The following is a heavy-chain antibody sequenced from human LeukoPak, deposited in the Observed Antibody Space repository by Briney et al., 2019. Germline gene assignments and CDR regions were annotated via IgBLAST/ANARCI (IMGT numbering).Heavy chain of an antibody. CDR2: IIPIFGTA. D-gene: IGHD5-18*01. V-gene: IGHV1-69*05. J-gene: IGHJ4*02. CDR3: ATTSGYSYGYSDY. Sequence: GASVKVSCKASGYTFTSYGISWVRQAPGQGLEWMGGIIPIFGTANYAQKFQGRVTITTDESTSTAYMELSSLRSEDTAVYYCATTSGYSYGYSDYWGQGTLVTVSS. CDR1: GYTFTSYG.